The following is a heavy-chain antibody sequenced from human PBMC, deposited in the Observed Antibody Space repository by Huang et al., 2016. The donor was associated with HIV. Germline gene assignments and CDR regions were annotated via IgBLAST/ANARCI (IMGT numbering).Heavy chain of an antibody. V-gene: IGHV4-61*03. D-gene: IGHD3-22*01. J-gene: IGHJ4*02. CDR3: ARTPYYYDSRDLYYFDY. CDR2: IYDTTYN. Sequence: QVQLHESGPGLVKPSETLSLACLVSGGSVSGDRYYWSWLRQPPGRALEWIGYIYDTTYNDYSPSLKSRGTIALDTSKNHVSLKMASATAADTAVYFCARTPYYYDSRDLYYFDYWGQGTLVAVSS. CDR1: GGSVSGDRYY.